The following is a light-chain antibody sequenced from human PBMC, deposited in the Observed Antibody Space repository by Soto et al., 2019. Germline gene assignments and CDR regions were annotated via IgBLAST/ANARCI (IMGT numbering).Light chain of an antibody. Sequence: EIVLTQSPGTLSLSPGERATLSCRASQSVSRSYLAWYQQKPGQAPRLLIYVASSRATGIPDRFSGSGSGTDFTLTIRRLEPEDFAVYYCQQYGSSPLTLGGGTKVDIK. V-gene: IGKV3-20*01. J-gene: IGKJ4*01. CDR1: QSVSRSY. CDR2: VAS. CDR3: QQYGSSPLT.